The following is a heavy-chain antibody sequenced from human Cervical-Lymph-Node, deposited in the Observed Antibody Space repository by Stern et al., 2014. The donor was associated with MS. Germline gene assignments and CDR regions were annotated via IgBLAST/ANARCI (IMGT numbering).Heavy chain of an antibody. CDR2: ISNDGSNK. V-gene: IGHV3-30-3*01. Sequence: QVQLVQSGGGVVQPGRSLRLSCAASGFTFSNFVMHWVRQAPGKGLEWVTIISNDGSNKYYADSVKGRFTISRDNSKNTLFLQMNSLRAEDTAVYDCARGIYDFWSGQGFDPWGQGTLVTVSS. D-gene: IGHD3-3*01. J-gene: IGHJ5*02. CDR3: ARGIYDFWSGQGFDP. CDR1: GFTFSNFV.